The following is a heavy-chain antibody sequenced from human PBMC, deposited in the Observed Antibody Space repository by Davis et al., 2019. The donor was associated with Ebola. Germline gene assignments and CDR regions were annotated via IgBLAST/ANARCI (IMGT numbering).Heavy chain of an antibody. CDR3: ARDSPSVGFGMDV. CDR1: GSTFSSYE. Sequence: PGGSLRLSCAASGSTFSSYEMNWVRQAPGKGLEWVSYISSSGSTIYYADSVKGRFTISRDNAKNSLYLQMNSLRAEDTAVYYCARDSPSVGFGMDVWGQGTTVTVSS. V-gene: IGHV3-48*03. J-gene: IGHJ6*02. D-gene: IGHD4-23*01. CDR2: ISSSGSTI.